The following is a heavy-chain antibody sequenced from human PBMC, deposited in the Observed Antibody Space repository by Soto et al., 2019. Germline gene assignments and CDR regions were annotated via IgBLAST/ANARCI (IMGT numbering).Heavy chain of an antibody. J-gene: IGHJ1*01. CDR2: INPSGGST. CDR3: ARDQALAEAAPEYFQH. Sequence: ASVKVSCKASGYTFTSYYMHWVRQAPGQGLEWMGIINPSGGSTSYAQKFQGRVTMTRDTSTSTVYMELSSLRSEDTAVYYCARDQALAEAAPEYFQHWGQGTLVTVSS. CDR1: GYTFTSYY. V-gene: IGHV1-46*01. D-gene: IGHD6-13*01.